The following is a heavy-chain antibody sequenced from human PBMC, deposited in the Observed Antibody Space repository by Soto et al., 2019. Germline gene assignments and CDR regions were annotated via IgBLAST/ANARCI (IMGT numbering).Heavy chain of an antibody. Sequence: QVQLVQSGAEVKKSGASVKVPCKASGYTFTGYYIHWVRQAPGQGLEWMGEISPNSGVTKYAQKFQGRVTMTRDTSISTVYLELSNLSPDDTAVYYCGRGRSGELVVFYWGQGTLVTVYS. V-gene: IGHV1-2*02. D-gene: IGHD1-7*01. J-gene: IGHJ4*02. CDR3: GRGRSGELVVFY. CDR2: ISPNSGVT. CDR1: GYTFTGYY.